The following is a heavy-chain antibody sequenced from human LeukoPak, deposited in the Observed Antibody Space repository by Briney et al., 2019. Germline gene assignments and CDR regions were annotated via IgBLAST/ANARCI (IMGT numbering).Heavy chain of an antibody. CDR2: ISSSSSTI. CDR3: ARDLPDFWSGYSYVY. V-gene: IGHV3-48*01. Sequence: GGSLRLSCAASGFTFSSYSMNWVRQAPGKGLEWVSYISSSSSTIYYADSVKGRFTISRDNAKNSLYLQMNSLRAEDTAVYYCARDLPDFWSGYSYVYWGQGTLVTVSS. CDR1: GFTFSSYS. D-gene: IGHD3-3*01. J-gene: IGHJ4*02.